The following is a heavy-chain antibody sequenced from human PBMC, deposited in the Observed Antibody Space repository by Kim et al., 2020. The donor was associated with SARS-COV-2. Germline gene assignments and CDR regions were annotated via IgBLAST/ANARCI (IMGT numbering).Heavy chain of an antibody. CDR3: AREGGSGSP. D-gene: IGHD1-26*01. V-gene: IGHV4-31*03. Sequence: SETLSLTCTVSGGSISSGGYYWSWTRQKTGKGREGRGEREERGSTDYNPSLKSRVTISVDTSKNQFSLKLSSVTAADTGVYYCAREGGSGSPWGQGTLVTVSS. CDR1: GGSISSGGYY. J-gene: IGHJ5*02. CDR2: REERGST.